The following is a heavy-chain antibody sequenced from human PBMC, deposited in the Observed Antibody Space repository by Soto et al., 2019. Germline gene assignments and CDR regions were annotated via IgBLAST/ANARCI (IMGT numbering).Heavy chain of an antibody. J-gene: IGHJ6*02. CDR3: ARPTVPQFYFYGMDG. D-gene: IGHD4-17*01. Sequence: GASLKISCRGFAYSFTTTWLGCVRQMPWRGLEWLGMIYPGDSDIRYSPSLQGHVSISADTSIRTAYLKWNTLKASDTAMYYGARPTVPQFYFYGMDGGGQGTAVTAP. CDR1: AYSFTTTW. CDR2: IYPGDSDI. V-gene: IGHV5-51*01.